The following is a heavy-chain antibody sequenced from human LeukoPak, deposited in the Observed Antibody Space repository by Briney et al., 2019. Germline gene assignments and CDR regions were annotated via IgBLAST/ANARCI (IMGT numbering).Heavy chain of an antibody. D-gene: IGHD6-13*01. Sequence: GVSLRLSCVASGFTFSMHSLNWVRQTPGKGLEWVSYISSGRTEFYADSVKGRFTISRDNAKNSLYLQMNSLRVEDTAVYYCAREPSSGSVSSWYPLDYWGQGTLVTVSS. J-gene: IGHJ4*02. CDR3: AREPSSGSVSSWYPLDY. CDR2: ISSGRTE. CDR1: GFTFSMHS. V-gene: IGHV3-48*01.